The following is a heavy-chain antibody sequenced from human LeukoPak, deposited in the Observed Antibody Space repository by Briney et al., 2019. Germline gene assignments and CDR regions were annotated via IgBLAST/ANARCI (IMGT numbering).Heavy chain of an antibody. D-gene: IGHD3-3*01. CDR3: ANGGDFWCGYSYDFDY. Sequence: GGSLRLSCAASGFTFCSYAMGWVPQAPGEGLEGVSAISGSGGITYYADSVKGRFTISRDSSKNTLYLQMNSLRAEDTAVYYCANGGDFWCGYSYDFDYWGQGTLVTVSS. V-gene: IGHV3-23*01. J-gene: IGHJ4*02. CDR2: ISGSGGIT. CDR1: GFTFCSYA.